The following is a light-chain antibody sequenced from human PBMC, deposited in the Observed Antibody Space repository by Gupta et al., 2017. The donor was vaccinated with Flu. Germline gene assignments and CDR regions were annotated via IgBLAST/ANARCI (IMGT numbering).Light chain of an antibody. CDR3: HQYIKWPRT. J-gene: IGKJ1*01. CDR2: GAS. V-gene: IGKV3-15*01. Sequence: PATLSVSPGERATLSCRANQSISNHLAWYQHKPGQAPRLLIHGASTTATGIPARFSGSGSGTQFTLTISSLQSEDLAVYYCHQYIKWPRTFGQGTKVEIK. CDR1: QSISNH.